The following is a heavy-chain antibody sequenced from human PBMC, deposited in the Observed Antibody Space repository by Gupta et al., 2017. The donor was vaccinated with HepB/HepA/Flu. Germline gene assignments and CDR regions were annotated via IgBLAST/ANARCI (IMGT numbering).Heavy chain of an antibody. J-gene: IGHJ4*02. CDR1: GFTFSDYY. CDR2: ISASGDTI. V-gene: IGHV3-11*01. CDR3: ARDHYYDSSGYYYVGKLGYYFDY. Sequence: QVQLVESGGGLVKPGGSLRLSCAASGFTFSDYYMSWVRQAPGKGLEWLSYISASGDTIYYADSVKGRFTISRDNARNSVFLQMDSLRAEDTAVYYCARDHYYDSSGYYYVGKLGYYFDYWGQGTLVTVSS. D-gene: IGHD3-22*01.